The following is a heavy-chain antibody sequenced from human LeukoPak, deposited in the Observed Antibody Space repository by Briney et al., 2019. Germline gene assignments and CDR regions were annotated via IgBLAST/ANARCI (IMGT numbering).Heavy chain of an antibody. CDR1: GGSFSGYY. V-gene: IGHV4-34*01. D-gene: IGHD6-6*01. CDR3: ASRGGGYSSSSFDY. J-gene: IGHJ4*02. CDR2: INHSGST. Sequence: EPSETLSLTCAVYGGSFSGYYWSWIRQPPGKGLEWIGEINHSGSTNYNPSLKSRVTISVDTSKNQFSLKLSSVTAADTAVYYCASRGGGYSSSSFDYWGQGTLVTVSS.